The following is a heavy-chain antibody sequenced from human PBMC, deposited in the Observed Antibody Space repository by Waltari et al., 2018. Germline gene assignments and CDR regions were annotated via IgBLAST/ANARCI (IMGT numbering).Heavy chain of an antibody. D-gene: IGHD3-3*01. V-gene: IGHV4-39*01. CDR1: GGSISSSSYY. CDR2: IYYSGGT. CDR3: ARLAYYDFWSGYDNYGMDV. J-gene: IGHJ6*02. Sequence: QLQLQESGPGLVKPSETLSLTCTVSGGSISSSSYYWGWIRQPPGKGLEWFGSIYYSGGTYYNPSLKCRVTMSVDTSKNQFSLKLSSVTAADTAVYYCARLAYYDFWSGYDNYGMDVWGQGTTVTVSS.